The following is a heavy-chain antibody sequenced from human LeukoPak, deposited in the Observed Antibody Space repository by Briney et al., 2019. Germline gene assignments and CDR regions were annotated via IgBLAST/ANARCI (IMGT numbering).Heavy chain of an antibody. D-gene: IGHD6-6*01. J-gene: IGHJ6*02. CDR2: INPNSGDT. Sequence: ASVKVSCKASGYIFTGYYMHWVRQAPGQGPEWMGWINPNSGDTNYAQKFQGRITMTRDTSISTAYMELSRLRSDDTAVYYCAISIAARPGYYYGMDVWGQGTTVTVSS. V-gene: IGHV1-2*02. CDR3: AISIAARPGYYYGMDV. CDR1: GYIFTGYY.